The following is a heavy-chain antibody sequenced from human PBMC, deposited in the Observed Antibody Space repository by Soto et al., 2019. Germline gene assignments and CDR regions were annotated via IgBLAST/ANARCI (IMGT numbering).Heavy chain of an antibody. CDR3: ARATITIFGVVIIGDWFDP. V-gene: IGHV4-30-4*01. Sequence: PSETLSLTCTVSGGSISSGDYYWSWIRQPPGKCLEWIGYIYYSGSTYYNPSLKSRVTISVDTSKNQFSLKLSSVTAADTAVYYCARATITIFGVVIIGDWFDPWGQGTLVTVAS. CDR1: GGSISSGDYY. D-gene: IGHD3-3*01. CDR2: IYYSGST. J-gene: IGHJ5*02.